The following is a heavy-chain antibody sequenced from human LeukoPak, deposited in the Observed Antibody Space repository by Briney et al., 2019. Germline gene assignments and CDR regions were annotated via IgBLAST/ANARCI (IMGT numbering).Heavy chain of an antibody. J-gene: IGHJ4*02. CDR3: AKDRAVAGNDY. D-gene: IGHD6-19*01. CDR2: INHNGNVN. Sequence: GGSLRLSRAASGFTFSSYWMNWARQAPGKGLEWVASINHNGNVNYYVDSVKGRFTISRDNAKNSLYLQMSNLRAEDTAVYYCAKDRAVAGNDYWGQGTLVTVSS. CDR1: GFTFSSYW. V-gene: IGHV3-7*03.